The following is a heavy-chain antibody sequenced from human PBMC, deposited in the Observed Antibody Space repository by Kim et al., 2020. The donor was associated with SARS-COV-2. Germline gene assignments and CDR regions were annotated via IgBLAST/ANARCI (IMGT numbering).Heavy chain of an antibody. CDR3: ARSSRRSGYYAFDI. CDR2: IVTAGDT. J-gene: IGHJ3*02. CDR1: GFTFSSYD. D-gene: IGHD3-3*01. Sequence: GGSLRLSCAASGFTFSSYDMHWVRQATGKGLEWVSAIVTAGDTYYPGSVKGRFTISRENAKNSLYLQMNSLRAGDTAVYYCARSSRRSGYYAFDIWGQGTMVTVSS. V-gene: IGHV3-13*01.